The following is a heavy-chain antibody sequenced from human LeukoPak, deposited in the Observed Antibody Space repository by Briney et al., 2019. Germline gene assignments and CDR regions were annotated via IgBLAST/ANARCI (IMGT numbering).Heavy chain of an antibody. CDR3: ARALQGSRGYMDV. J-gene: IGHJ6*03. Sequence: PGGSLRLSCAASGFTFSSYSMKWVRQAPGKGLEWLPYISSSSGTIYYADSVKGRFTISRDNGENSLYLQMSSLRVEDTAVYYCARALQGSRGYMDVWGKGTTVTVSS. V-gene: IGHV3-48*01. CDR2: ISSSSGTI. CDR1: GFTFSSYS. D-gene: IGHD4-11*01.